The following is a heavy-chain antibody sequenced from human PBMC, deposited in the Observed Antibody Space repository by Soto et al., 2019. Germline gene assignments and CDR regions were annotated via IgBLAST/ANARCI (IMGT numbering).Heavy chain of an antibody. V-gene: IGHV3-23*01. CDR1: GFTFSSYA. Sequence: GXSLRLSCAASGFTFSSYAISWVIQAPGKGLEWVSAISGSGGSTYYADSVKGRFTISRDNSKNTLYLQMNSLRAEGTAVYYCAKGQEWLYNNWFDPWGQGTLVTVSS. CDR2: ISGSGGST. J-gene: IGHJ5*02. D-gene: IGHD3-3*01. CDR3: AKGQEWLYNNWFDP.